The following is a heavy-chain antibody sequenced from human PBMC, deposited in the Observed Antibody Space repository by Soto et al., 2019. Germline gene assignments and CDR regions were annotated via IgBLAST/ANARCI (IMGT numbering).Heavy chain of an antibody. CDR3: ARGRWLQLIYFDY. Sequence: SETLSLTCTFSCGSISSYYWSWIRQPPGKGLEWIGCIYYSGSTNYNPSLKSRVTISVDTSKNQFSLNLRSVTAADTAVYYCARGRWLQLIYFDYWGQGTLVTVSS. D-gene: IGHD5-12*01. V-gene: IGHV4-59*01. CDR2: IYYSGST. CDR1: CGSISSYY. J-gene: IGHJ4*02.